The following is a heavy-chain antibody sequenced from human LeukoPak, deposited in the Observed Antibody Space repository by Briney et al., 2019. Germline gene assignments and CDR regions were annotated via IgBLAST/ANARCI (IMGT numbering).Heavy chain of an antibody. V-gene: IGHV4-39*01. D-gene: IGHD3-3*01. CDR1: GGSIRSTSYY. J-gene: IGHJ6*03. CDR3: GRLFYDFWSGHYYYDMDV. CDR2: IYDSGST. Sequence: SETLSLTCTVSGGSIRSTSYYWGWIRQPPGKGLEWIGRIYDSGSTYYNPSLKSRVTISVDTSKNQFSLKLSSVTAADTAVYYCGRLFYDFWSGHYYYDMDVWGKGTTVTVFS.